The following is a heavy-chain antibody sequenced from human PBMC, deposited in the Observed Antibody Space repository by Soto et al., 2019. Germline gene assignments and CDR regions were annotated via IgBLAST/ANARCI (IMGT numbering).Heavy chain of an antibody. CDR2: IKSKADGGAR. CDR1: GFMFSSAW. V-gene: IGHV3-15*01. CDR3: VEGWNDF. J-gene: IGHJ4*02. Sequence: EVQLVESGGDLVKPGGSLRLSCVTSGFMFSSAWMSWVRQAPGKGLEWVGRIKSKADGGARDYAAPVKGRFSISRDDSKNTLYLQMNSLRAEDTAVYYCVEGWNDFWGQGTLVTVYS. D-gene: IGHD1-1*01.